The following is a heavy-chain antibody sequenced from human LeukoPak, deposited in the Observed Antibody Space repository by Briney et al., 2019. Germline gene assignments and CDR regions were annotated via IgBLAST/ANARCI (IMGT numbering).Heavy chain of an antibody. V-gene: IGHV4-4*07. CDR1: GGSISSYY. CDR2: IYTSGST. J-gene: IGHJ4*02. CDR3: ARVLDYYGSGTRDFDY. D-gene: IGHD3-10*01. Sequence: PSETLSLTCTVSGGSISSYYWSWIRQPAGKGLEWIGRIYTSGSTNYNPSLKSRVTMSADTSKNQFSLKLNSVTAADTAVYYCARVLDYYGSGTRDFDYWGQGTLVTVSS.